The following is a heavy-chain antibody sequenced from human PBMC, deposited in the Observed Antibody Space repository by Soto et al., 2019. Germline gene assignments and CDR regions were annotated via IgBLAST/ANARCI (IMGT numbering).Heavy chain of an antibody. CDR3: VGQRTTVPTQAYFDY. CDR2: VYYRGRS. D-gene: IGHD4-17*01. CDR1: GGSVTNSSYY. Sequence: PETLSLTCTVSGGSVTNSSYYWGWIRQSPGKGLEWIGSVYYRGRSYSKSSVKSRVTISVDTSKNRFSLSLNSVTASDTAVYFCVGQRTTVPTQAYFDYGGPGALVTVS. V-gene: IGHV4-39*01. J-gene: IGHJ4*02.